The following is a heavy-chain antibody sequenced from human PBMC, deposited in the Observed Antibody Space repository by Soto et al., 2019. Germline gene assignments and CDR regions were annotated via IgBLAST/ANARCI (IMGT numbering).Heavy chain of an antibody. J-gene: IGHJ4*02. D-gene: IGHD3-10*01. CDR2: ISGVRDYI. V-gene: IGHV3-21*06. CDR3: AREGVHNYTEYYFDC. CDR1: GFTFSYYP. Sequence: GGSLRLSCAASGFTFSYYPLHWVRRAPGKGLEWVSSISGVRDYIRYADSVKGRFAISRDNAKTSLYLQMNSLTAEDTAVYYCAREGVHNYTEYYFDCWGQGTLVTVSS.